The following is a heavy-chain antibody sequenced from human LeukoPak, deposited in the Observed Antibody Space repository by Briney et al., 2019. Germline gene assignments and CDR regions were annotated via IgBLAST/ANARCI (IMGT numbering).Heavy chain of an antibody. D-gene: IGHD3-16*02. V-gene: IGHV3-30*18. Sequence: PGGSLRLSCAASAFTFSSYGMHWVRQAPGKGLEWVAVISYDGSNKYYADSVKGRFTISRDNSKSTLYLQMNSLRAEDTAVYYCAKDGLRLGELSYWGQGTLVTVSS. CDR3: AKDGLRLGELSY. CDR2: ISYDGSNK. J-gene: IGHJ4*02. CDR1: AFTFSSYG.